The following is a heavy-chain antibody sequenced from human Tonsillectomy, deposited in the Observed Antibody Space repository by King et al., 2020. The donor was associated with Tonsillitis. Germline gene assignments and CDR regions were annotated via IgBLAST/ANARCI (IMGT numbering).Heavy chain of an antibody. CDR3: AKEEVGFDY. CDR1: GFSFSSYG. V-gene: IGHV3-30*18. Sequence: QLVQSGGGVVQRGRSLRLSCAASGFSFSSYGMHWVRQAPGKGLEWVAVIAYDGSNKYYADSVKGRFTISRDNSKNTVYLQMNSLRAEDTAVYYCAKEEVGFDYWGQGTLVTVSS. J-gene: IGHJ4*02. CDR2: IAYDGSNK.